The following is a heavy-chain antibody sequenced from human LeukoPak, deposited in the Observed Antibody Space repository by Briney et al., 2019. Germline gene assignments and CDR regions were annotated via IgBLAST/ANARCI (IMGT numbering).Heavy chain of an antibody. J-gene: IGHJ4*02. CDR1: GGSISSYY. Sequence: SETLSLTCTFSGGSISSYYWSWVRQPPGKGLEWIGYIYYSGSTNYNPSLKSRVTLSVDTSKNQFSLKLSSVTAADTAVYYCARSPTYDFWTLYWGQGTLATVSS. CDR2: IYYSGST. D-gene: IGHD3-3*01. CDR3: ARSPTYDFWTLY. V-gene: IGHV4-59*08.